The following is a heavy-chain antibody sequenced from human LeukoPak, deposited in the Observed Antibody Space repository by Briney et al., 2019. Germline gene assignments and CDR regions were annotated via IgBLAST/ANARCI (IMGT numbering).Heavy chain of an antibody. V-gene: IGHV3-48*02. J-gene: IGHJ4*02. D-gene: IGHD2-2*01. CDR1: GFNFNTYA. CDR2: ISSSSSAI. Sequence: GGSLRLSCAASGFNFNTYAMTWVRQAPGKGLEWISYISSSSSAIYYADSVRGRFSTSRDNAKNSVYLEMNSPGDEDTAVYYCSRVGGYQLPKFDYWGRGTLVTVSS. CDR3: SRVGGYQLPKFDY.